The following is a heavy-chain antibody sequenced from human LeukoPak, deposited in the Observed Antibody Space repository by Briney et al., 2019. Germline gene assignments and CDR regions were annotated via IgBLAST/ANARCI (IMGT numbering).Heavy chain of an antibody. V-gene: IGHV4-59*01. Sequence: SETLSLTCTVSGGSISSYYWSWTRQPPGKGLEWIGYIYYSGSTNYNPSLKSRVTISVDTSKNQFSLKLSSVTAADTAVYYCARGVRWADTFTGYYLSGFDHWGQGTLVPVSS. J-gene: IGHJ4*02. CDR3: ARGVRWADTFTGYYLSGFDH. CDR2: IYYSGST. D-gene: IGHD3-9*01. CDR1: GGSISSYY.